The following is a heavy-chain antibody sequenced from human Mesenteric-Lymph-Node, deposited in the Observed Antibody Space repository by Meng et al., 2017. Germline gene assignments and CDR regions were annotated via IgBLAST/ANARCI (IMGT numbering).Heavy chain of an antibody. CDR3: ARRGLGWHHDY. V-gene: IGHV3-11*01. CDR1: GFTFSDYY. CDR2: ISSPGSTI. J-gene: IGHJ4*02. Sequence: GKQIESGGGLVKPGGSLGLACAASGFTFSDYYMSWIRQAPGKGLEWVSYISSPGSTIYYADSVKGRFTISRDNSKTSLYLQMNSLRAEDTAVYYCARRGLGWHHDYWGQGTLVTVSS. D-gene: IGHD3-10*01.